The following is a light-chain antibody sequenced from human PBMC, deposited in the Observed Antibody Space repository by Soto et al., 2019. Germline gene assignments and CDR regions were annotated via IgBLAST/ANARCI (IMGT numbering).Light chain of an antibody. J-gene: IGKJ1*01. V-gene: IGKV1-5*03. CDR3: QQYNSYPWT. CDR2: KAS. CDR1: QYISTW. Sequence: DIQMTQSPSTLSASVGDRVTVTCRASQYISTWLAWYQQKPGKAPKLLIYKASSLESGVPSRFSGSGSETVFTLTISSLQPDDFATYYCQQYNSYPWTFGQGTKVDI.